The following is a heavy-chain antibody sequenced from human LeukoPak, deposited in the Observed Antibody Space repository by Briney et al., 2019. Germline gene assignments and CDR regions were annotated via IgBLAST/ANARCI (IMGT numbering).Heavy chain of an antibody. CDR1: GFSYSSYT. J-gene: IGHJ6*02. Sequence: GGSLRLSCAASGFSYSSYTMNWVRQAPGKGLEWVSSISSSSSYIYYADSVKGRFTMSRDNAKNSLYLQMNSLRAEDTAVYYCARDRGRRYGMDVWGQGTTVTVSS. CDR2: ISSSSSYI. V-gene: IGHV3-21*06. D-gene: IGHD2-15*01. CDR3: ARDRGRRYGMDV.